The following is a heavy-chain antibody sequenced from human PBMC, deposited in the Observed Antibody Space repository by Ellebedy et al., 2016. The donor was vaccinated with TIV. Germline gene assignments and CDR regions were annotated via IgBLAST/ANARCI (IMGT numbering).Heavy chain of an antibody. D-gene: IGHD6-19*01. CDR3: ARDRYSSGWSDAFDI. J-gene: IGHJ3*02. CDR1: GFTFSSYS. Sequence: GESLKISCAASGFTFSSYSMNWVRQAPGKGLEWVSYISSSSSTIYYADSVKGRFTISRDNAKNSLYLQMNSLRAEDTAVYYCARDRYSSGWSDAFDIWGQGTMVTVSS. CDR2: ISSSSSTI. V-gene: IGHV3-48*04.